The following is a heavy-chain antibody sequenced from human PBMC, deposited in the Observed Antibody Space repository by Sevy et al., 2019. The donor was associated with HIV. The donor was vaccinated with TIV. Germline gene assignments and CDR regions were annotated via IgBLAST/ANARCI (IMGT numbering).Heavy chain of an antibody. D-gene: IGHD3-10*01. V-gene: IGHV3-21*01. J-gene: IGHJ3*01. CDR2: ISSSSNYI. CDR1: GFTFSTYT. Sequence: GGSLRLSCAASGFTFSTYTMNWVRQAPGKGLEWVASISSSSNYIYYADSVKGRFTISRDNAKNSLYLQMNSLRAEDASEYYCAGPYGAGSWEAFDFWGQGTMVTVSS. CDR3: AGPYGAGSWEAFDF.